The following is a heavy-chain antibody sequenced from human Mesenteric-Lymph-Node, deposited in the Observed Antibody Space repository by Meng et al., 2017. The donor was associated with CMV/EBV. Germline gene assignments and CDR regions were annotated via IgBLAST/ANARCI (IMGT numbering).Heavy chain of an antibody. V-gene: IGHV4-61*01. Sequence: SETLSLTCTVSGYSISSGYYWSWIRQPPGKGLEWIGYIYYSGSTKYNPSLKSRVSISVDTSKNQFSLKLSSVTAADTAVYYCARGASISAAFFDYWGQGTLVTVSS. CDR3: ARGASISAAFFDY. CDR2: IYYSGST. CDR1: GYSISSGYY. D-gene: IGHD6-13*01. J-gene: IGHJ4*02.